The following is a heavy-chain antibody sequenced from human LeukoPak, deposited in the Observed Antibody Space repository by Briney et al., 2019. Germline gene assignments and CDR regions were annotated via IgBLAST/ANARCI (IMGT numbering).Heavy chain of an antibody. CDR3: ARVAKYYYGSETYYFFEH. CDR2: INQDGSEK. D-gene: IGHD3-10*01. Sequence: GGSLRLSCAASGFTVSSEYMNWVRQAPGKGLEWVANINQDGSEKYFVDSVKGRFTISRDNAKNSLYLQMNSLRVEDTAVYYCARVAKYYYGSETYYFFEHWGQGTPVTASS. V-gene: IGHV3-7*01. CDR1: GFTVSSEY. J-gene: IGHJ4*02.